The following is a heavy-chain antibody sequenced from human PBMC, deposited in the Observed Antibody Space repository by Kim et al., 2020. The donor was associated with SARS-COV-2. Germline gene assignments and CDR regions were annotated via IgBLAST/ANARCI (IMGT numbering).Heavy chain of an antibody. CDR3: ARSMVRGVILDY. J-gene: IGHJ4*02. V-gene: IGHV1-18*01. D-gene: IGHD3-10*01. Sequence: YAQKLQGRLTMTTDTSTSTAYMELRGLTSDDTAVYYCARSMVRGVILDYWGQGTLVPVSS.